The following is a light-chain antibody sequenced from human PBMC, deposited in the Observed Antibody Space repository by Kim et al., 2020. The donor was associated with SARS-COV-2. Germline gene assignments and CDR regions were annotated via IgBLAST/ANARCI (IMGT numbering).Light chain of an antibody. CDR3: NSYAANNNWV. Sequence: QSALTQPPSASGSPGQSVTISCTGTSSDVGRYNHVSWYQQHPGKAPKLMIYEVTKRPSGVPDRFSGPKSGNTASLTVSGLQAEDEADYYCNSYAANNNWVFGGGTKLTVL. CDR2: EVT. V-gene: IGLV2-8*01. J-gene: IGLJ3*02. CDR1: SSDVGRYNH.